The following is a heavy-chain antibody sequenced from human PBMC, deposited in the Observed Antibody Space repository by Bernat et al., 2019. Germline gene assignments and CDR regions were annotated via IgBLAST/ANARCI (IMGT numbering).Heavy chain of an antibody. D-gene: IGHD3-16*01. V-gene: IGHV3-30*18. CDR2: ISYDGSNK. CDR3: AKSPGGALYYFDD. CDR1: GFTFSSYG. J-gene: IGHJ4*02. Sequence: QVQLVESGGGVVQPGRSLRLSCAASGFTFSSYGMHWVRQAPGKGLEWVAVISYDGSNKYYADAVKGRFTISRDNSKNTLYLQMNSLRAEDTAVYYCAKSPGGALYYFDDWGQGTLVTVSS.